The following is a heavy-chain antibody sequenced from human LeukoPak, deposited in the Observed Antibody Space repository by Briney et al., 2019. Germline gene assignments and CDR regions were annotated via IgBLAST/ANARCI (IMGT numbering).Heavy chain of an antibody. CDR3: ARATVMYSSGWYYFDY. V-gene: IGHV3-23*01. CDR1: GFTFSSYA. Sequence: GGSLRLSCAASGFTFSSYAMSWVRQAPGKGLEWVSAISGSGGSTYYADSVKGRFTISRDNSKNTLYLQMNSLRAEDTAVYYCARATVMYSSGWYYFDYWGQGTLVTVSS. CDR2: ISGSGGST. D-gene: IGHD6-19*01. J-gene: IGHJ4*02.